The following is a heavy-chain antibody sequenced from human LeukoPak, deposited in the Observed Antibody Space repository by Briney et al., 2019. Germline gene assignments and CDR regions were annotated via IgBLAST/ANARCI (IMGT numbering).Heavy chain of an antibody. V-gene: IGHV4-39*07. Sequence: SETLSLTCTVSGGSISSSSYYWGWIRQPPGKGLEWIGSIYYSGSTYYNPSLKSRVTISVDTSKNQFSLKLSSVTAADTAVYYCATTVVTPDAFDIWGQGTMVTVSS. CDR3: ATTVVTPDAFDI. J-gene: IGHJ3*02. D-gene: IGHD4-23*01. CDR2: IYYSGST. CDR1: GGSISSSSYY.